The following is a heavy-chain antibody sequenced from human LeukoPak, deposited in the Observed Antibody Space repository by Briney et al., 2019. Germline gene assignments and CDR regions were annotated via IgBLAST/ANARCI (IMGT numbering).Heavy chain of an antibody. D-gene: IGHD3-10*01. CDR1: GHIFSNYW. CDR2: IYPTDSDT. V-gene: IGHV5-51*01. CDR3: VRGVNPYWYFDL. Sequence: GESPKISCQASGHIFSNYWIGWVRQVPGKGLEWMGIIYPTDSDTRYSPSFQGQVTISADKSITTAYLQWTSLKASDTALYYCVRGVNPYWYFDLWGRGSLVTVSS. J-gene: IGHJ2*01.